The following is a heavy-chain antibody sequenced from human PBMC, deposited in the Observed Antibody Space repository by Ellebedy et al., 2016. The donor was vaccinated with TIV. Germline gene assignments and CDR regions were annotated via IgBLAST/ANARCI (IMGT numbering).Heavy chain of an antibody. V-gene: IGHV4-59*08. CDR1: GGSISTHY. CDR3: ARREKMTSWDEGNWFDP. J-gene: IGHJ5*02. CDR2: VYYSGST. D-gene: IGHD2-2*01. Sequence: MPSETLSLTCTVSGGSISTHYWNWIRQPPGKGLELIGYVYYSGSTNYNPSLKSRVTISVDTSKNQFSLRLPSVTAADTAVYYCARREKMTSWDEGNWFDPWGQGTLVTVSS.